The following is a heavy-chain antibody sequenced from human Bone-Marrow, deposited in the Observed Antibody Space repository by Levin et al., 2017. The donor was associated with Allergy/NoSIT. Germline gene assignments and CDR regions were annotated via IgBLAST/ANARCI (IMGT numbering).Heavy chain of an antibody. CDR2: LSGSGTST. V-gene: IGHV3-23*01. CDR1: GFIFSSYA. D-gene: IGHD3-10*02. Sequence: PGESLKISCAASGFIFSSYAMTWVRQAPGKGLEWVSGLSGSGTSTFYLDSVRGRFTISRDNSKNTLYLQMNSLRAEDTAIYYCAKGPVFGPNDPFDVWGQGTMVTVSS. CDR3: AKGPVFGPNDPFDV. J-gene: IGHJ3*01.